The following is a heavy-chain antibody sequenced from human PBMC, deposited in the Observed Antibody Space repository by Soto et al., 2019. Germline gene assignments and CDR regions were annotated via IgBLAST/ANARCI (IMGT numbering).Heavy chain of an antibody. CDR2: TSHDGVT. J-gene: IGHJ6*02. CDR1: SGSIDNVYW. V-gene: IGHV4-4*02. CDR3: ARSPDSSGYYPRRYYYGMDV. Sequence: SETLSLTCAVSSGSIDNVYWWSWVRQSPGKGLEWIGETSHDGVTNYNPSLEGRVTISIDKSKNQFYLDLNSVTAADTAMYYCARSPDSSGYYPRRYYYGMDVWGQGTTVTVSS. D-gene: IGHD3-22*01.